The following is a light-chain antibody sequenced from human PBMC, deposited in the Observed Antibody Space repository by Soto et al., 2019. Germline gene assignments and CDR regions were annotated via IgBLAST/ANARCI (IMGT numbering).Light chain of an antibody. CDR3: QVWDTTSDQGV. J-gene: IGLJ2*01. CDR2: YDR. CDR1: NIGSKS. V-gene: IGLV3-21*04. Sequence: SYELAQPPSVSVAPGKTASITCGGNNIGSKSVLWYQQKAGQAPVLLIFYDRYRPSGIPERFSGSNSGNTATLTISRVEAGDEADYYCQVWDTTSDQGVFRGGTQLTVL.